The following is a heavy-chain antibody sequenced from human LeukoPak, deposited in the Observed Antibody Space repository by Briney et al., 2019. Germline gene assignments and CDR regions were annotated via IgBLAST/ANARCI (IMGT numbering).Heavy chain of an antibody. J-gene: IGHJ4*02. CDR3: AKGAYDYIEIAYFDY. V-gene: IGHV3-23*01. Sequence: LGGALELFCAASGFPFKNYAMNWVRPAPGEGLEGVAVLIGSSGATNYADSVKGRFSISRDNSKNTLFLQMNSLRAEDTAIYYCAKGAYDYIEIAYFDYWGQGALVTVSS. D-gene: IGHD5-12*01. CDR1: GFPFKNYA. CDR2: LIGSSGAT.